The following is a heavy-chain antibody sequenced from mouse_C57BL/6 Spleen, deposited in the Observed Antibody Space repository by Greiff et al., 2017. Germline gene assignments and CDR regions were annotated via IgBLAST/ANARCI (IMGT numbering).Heavy chain of an antibody. CDR2: IRSKSNNYAT. CDR3: VRDDVWFAY. CDR1: GFSFNTYA. J-gene: IGHJ3*01. D-gene: IGHD2-12*01. V-gene: IGHV10-1*01. Sequence: EVHLVESGGGLVQPKGSLKLSCAASGFSFNTYAMNWVRQAPGKGLEWVARIRSKSNNYATYYADSVKDRFTISRDDSESMLYLQMNNLTTEDTAMYYCVRDDVWFAYWGQGTLVTVSA.